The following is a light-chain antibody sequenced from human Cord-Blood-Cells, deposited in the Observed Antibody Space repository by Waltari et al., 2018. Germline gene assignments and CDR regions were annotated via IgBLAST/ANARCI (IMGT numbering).Light chain of an antibody. Sequence: DVVMTQSPLSLPVTLGQPASISCRSRQSLVYSDGNTYLNWFQQRPGQSPRRLIYKVSNRDSGVPERLSRSGSGTDFTLKISRVEAEDGGVYYCMQGTHWPPTFGQGTKVEIK. V-gene: IGKV2-30*01. CDR2: KVS. J-gene: IGKJ1*01. CDR1: QSLVYSDGNTY. CDR3: MQGTHWPPT.